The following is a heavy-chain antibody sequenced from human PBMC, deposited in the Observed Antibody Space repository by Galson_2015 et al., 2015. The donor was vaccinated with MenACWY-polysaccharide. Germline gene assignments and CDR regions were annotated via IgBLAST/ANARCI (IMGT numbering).Heavy chain of an antibody. CDR1: GFTFSENA. CDR2: LSNSGDYT. D-gene: IGHD6-13*01. J-gene: IGHJ4*02. Sequence: ALRLSCAASGFTFSENAMSWVRQAPGKGLEWVSSLSNSGDYTYYADSVKGRFTISRDNSKNTAHLRMNSLRADDTAVYYCAKLMGVSTWYLVDYWGLGTLVTVSS. V-gene: IGHV3-23*01. CDR3: AKLMGVSTWYLVDY.